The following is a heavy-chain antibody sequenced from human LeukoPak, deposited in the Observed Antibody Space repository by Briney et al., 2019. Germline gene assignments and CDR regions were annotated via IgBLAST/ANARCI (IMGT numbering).Heavy chain of an antibody. CDR3: ASGWNYESGAFDI. D-gene: IGHD1-7*01. CDR1: GFTFSSYW. Sequence: PGGSLRLSCAASGFTFSSYWMSWVRQAPGKGLEWVANIKQDGSEKYYVDSVKGRFTISRDNAKNSLYLQMNSLRAEDTAVYHCASGWNYESGAFDIWGQGTMVTVSS. CDR2: IKQDGSEK. V-gene: IGHV3-7*01. J-gene: IGHJ3*02.